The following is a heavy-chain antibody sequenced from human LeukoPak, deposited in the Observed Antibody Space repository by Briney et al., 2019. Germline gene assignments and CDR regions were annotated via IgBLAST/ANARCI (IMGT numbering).Heavy chain of an antibody. D-gene: IGHD1-26*01. V-gene: IGHV3-30*03. J-gene: IGHJ4*02. CDR3: ARVVGGVPF. CDR2: ISYDGSNK. Sequence: GGSLRLSCAASGFTFSSYGTHWVRQAPGKGLEWVAVISYDGSNKYYADSVKGRFTISRDNAKNTLFLQMNSLRAEDTAVYYCARVVGGVPFWGQGTLVTVSS. CDR1: GFTFSSYG.